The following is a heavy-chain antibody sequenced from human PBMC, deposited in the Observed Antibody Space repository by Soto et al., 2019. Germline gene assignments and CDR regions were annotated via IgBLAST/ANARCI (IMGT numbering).Heavy chain of an antibody. Sequence: EVQLAESGGGMVQPGGSLRLSCVASGFTFSSYDMHWVRQAPGKGLEYVSSISSNGGTTYYGNSVKGRFTISRDNSKNTLELQMGSLRAEDMAVYYCVRRVSGNYDYWGQGTLVTVSS. D-gene: IGHD1-7*01. CDR2: ISSNGGTT. V-gene: IGHV3-64*01. CDR1: GFTFSSYD. CDR3: VRRVSGNYDY. J-gene: IGHJ4*02.